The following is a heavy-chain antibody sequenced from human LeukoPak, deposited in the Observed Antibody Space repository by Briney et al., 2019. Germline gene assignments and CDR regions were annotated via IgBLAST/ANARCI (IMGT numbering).Heavy chain of an antibody. CDR2: INHSGST. V-gene: IGHV4-34*01. CDR3: ARGFCGDYVMFDP. CDR1: GGSFSGYY. J-gene: IGHJ5*02. D-gene: IGHD4-17*01. Sequence: SETLSLTCAVYGGSFSGYYWTWIRQRPGKGLEWIGEINHSGSTNYNPSLKSRVSISLDTSKNQVSLKLSSVTAADTAVYYCARGFCGDYVMFDPWGQGTLVTVSS.